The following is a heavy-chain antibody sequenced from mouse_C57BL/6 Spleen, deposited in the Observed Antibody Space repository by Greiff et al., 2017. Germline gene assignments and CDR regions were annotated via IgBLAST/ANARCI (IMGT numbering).Heavy chain of an antibody. Sequence: VKLQESGPGLVQPSQSLSITCTVSGFSLTSYGVHWVRQSQGTGLEWLGVIWSGGSTANNAAFMYRLRISKDNSKSQVFFKMNSLQADDTAIDYCARKSDSLVAFDYWGQGTTLTVSS. V-gene: IGHV2-2*01. CDR2: IWSGGST. J-gene: IGHJ2*01. CDR3: ARKSDSLVAFDY. CDR1: GFSLTSYG. D-gene: IGHD6-5*01.